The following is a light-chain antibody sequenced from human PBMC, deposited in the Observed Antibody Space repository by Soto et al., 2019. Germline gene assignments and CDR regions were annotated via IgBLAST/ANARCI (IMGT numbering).Light chain of an antibody. Sequence: EIVLTQSPATLSFSQGERATLSCRASRSVSSYLAWYQQKPGQAPRLLIYDASNRATGIPARFSGSGSGTDFTLTISSLEPEDFAIYYCQQRSNWPPITFGQGTRLEIK. CDR2: DAS. CDR3: QQRSNWPPIT. J-gene: IGKJ5*01. V-gene: IGKV3-11*01. CDR1: RSVSSY.